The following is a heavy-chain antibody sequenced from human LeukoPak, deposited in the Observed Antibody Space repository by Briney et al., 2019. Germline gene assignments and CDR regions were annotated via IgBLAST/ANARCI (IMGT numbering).Heavy chain of an antibody. CDR1: GFTFSSYA. D-gene: IGHD6-19*01. Sequence: GGSLRLSCAASGFTFSSYAMSWVSQAPGKGLEWVSAISGSGGSTYYADSVKGRFTISRDNSKNTLYLQMNSLRAEDTAVYYCAKDHYSSGYFDYWGQGTLVTVSS. V-gene: IGHV3-23*01. CDR3: AKDHYSSGYFDY. J-gene: IGHJ4*02. CDR2: ISGSGGST.